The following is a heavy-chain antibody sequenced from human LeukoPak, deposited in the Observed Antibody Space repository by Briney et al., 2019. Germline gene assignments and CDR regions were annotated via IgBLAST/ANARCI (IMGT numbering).Heavy chain of an antibody. Sequence: GGSLRLSCAASGFTFSSYEMNWVRQAPGKGLEWVSYISSSGSTIYYADSVKGRFTISRDNSKNTLYLQMNSLRAEDTAVYYCAKGSGIAAAGTWNPYWGQGTLVTVSS. CDR1: GFTFSSYE. CDR2: ISSSGSTI. V-gene: IGHV3-48*03. CDR3: AKGSGIAAAGTWNPY. D-gene: IGHD6-13*01. J-gene: IGHJ4*02.